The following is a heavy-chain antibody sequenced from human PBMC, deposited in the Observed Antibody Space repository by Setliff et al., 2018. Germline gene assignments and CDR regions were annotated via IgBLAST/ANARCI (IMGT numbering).Heavy chain of an antibody. J-gene: IGHJ5*02. D-gene: IGHD3-10*01. CDR3: AKNGFGVVALGVNNWFDP. CDR2: IYYRGST. CDR1: GGSISSSSYY. V-gene: IGHV4-39*07. Sequence: PSETLSLTCTVSGGSISSSSYYWGWIRQPPGKGLEWIGSIYYRGSTYYNPSLKSRVTISVDTSKSQFSLKLSSVTAEDTAVYYCAKNGFGVVALGVNNWFDPWGQGTLVTVSS.